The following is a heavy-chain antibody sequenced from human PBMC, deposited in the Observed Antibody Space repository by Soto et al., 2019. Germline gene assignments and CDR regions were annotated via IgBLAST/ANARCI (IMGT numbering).Heavy chain of an antibody. CDR2: VFHRGST. J-gene: IGHJ4*02. D-gene: IGHD1-1*01. CDR1: GACIISNSYY. V-gene: IGHV4-39*01. CDR3: ARHFVYFNNSYLSLLDD. Sequence: PSETLCLTCTVCGACIISNSYYCGWVRQPPGKALEWIGTVFHRGSTYYKPSLKSRGTMSADTSKNQFSLSLASVTAADTADYNCARHFVYFNNSYLSLLDDWGLRILVTVSS.